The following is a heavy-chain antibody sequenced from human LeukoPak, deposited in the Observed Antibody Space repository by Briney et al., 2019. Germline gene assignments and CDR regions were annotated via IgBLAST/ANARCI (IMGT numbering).Heavy chain of an antibody. V-gene: IGHV3-7*04. CDR1: GFTFSNYW. CDR3: ARDRPSGWYLQYYFNY. J-gene: IGHJ4*02. D-gene: IGHD6-19*01. Sequence: GGSLRLSCVVSGFTFSNYWMSWVRQATGKGLEWVANIKADGSEKNYVDSVKGRFTISRDNAKNSLYLQMNSLRAEDTAVYYCARDRPSGWYLQYYFNYWGQGNLVTVSS. CDR2: IKADGSEK.